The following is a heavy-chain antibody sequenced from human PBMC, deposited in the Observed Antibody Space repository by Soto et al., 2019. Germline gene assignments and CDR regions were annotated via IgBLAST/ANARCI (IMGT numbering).Heavy chain of an antibody. J-gene: IGHJ4*02. D-gene: IGHD3-10*01. CDR1: GFTFSSYS. CDR3: ARDASRTITRVRGVVDGPPSCMCDY. V-gene: IGHV3-21*01. Sequence: GGSLRLSCAASGFTFSSYSMNWVRQAPGKGLEWVSSISSSSSYIYYADSVKGRFTISRDNAKNSLYLQMNSLRAEDTAVYYCARDASRTITRVRGVVDGPPSCMCDYWGQGILVTVSS. CDR2: ISSSSSYI.